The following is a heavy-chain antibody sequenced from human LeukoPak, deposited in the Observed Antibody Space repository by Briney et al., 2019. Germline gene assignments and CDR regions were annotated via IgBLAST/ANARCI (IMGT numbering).Heavy chain of an antibody. CDR3: ARDPYNYKWFDI. CDR1: AGSISTYY. CDR2: IYYSGIT. V-gene: IGHV4-59*01. J-gene: IGHJ5*02. Sequence: SETLSLTCTVSAGSISTYYWNWIRQPPGKGLERIGDIYYSGITKYNPSLKSRVTISVDTSKNQFSLKLTSVTAADTAVYYCARDPYNYKWFDIWGLGTLVTVSS. D-gene: IGHD1-20*01.